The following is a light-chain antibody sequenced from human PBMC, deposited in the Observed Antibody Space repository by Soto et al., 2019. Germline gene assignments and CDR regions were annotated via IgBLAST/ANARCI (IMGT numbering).Light chain of an antibody. Sequence: AIPMTQSPSSLSASVGDRVTITCRASEDIRKELSWYQQKPGKAPNVLIYGASSSQSGVPSRFSGSGSGTDFTLTISSLQPEDSATYYCLPYNNYPRTFGQGTQVEVK. CDR2: GAS. CDR1: EDIRKE. CDR3: LPYNNYPRT. V-gene: IGKV1-6*01. J-gene: IGKJ1*01.